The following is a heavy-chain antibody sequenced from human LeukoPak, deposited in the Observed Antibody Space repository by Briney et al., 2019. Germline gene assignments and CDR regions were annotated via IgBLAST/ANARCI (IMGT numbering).Heavy chain of an antibody. CDR1: GFTFSNYE. V-gene: IGHV3-48*03. Sequence: GGSLRLSCAASGFTFSNYEMNWVPQAPGKGLEWVSYISSSGTTIYYAERRFTISRDNAKNSLYLLMNSLRAEDTAIYYCARGYCSGGSCYGGDYWCQGTLVTVSS. CDR3: ARGYCSGGSCYGGDY. J-gene: IGHJ4*02. D-gene: IGHD2-15*01. CDR2: ISSSGTTI.